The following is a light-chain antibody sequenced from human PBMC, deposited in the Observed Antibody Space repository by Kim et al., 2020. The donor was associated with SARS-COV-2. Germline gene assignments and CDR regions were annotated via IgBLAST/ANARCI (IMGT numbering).Light chain of an antibody. CDR3: QQYNDWPPRT. V-gene: IGKV3-15*01. Sequence: SPGERATLPCRASQSVISSLAWYQQRPGQAHRLLIDHASSRATGIAARFSGSGSGTEYTLTISSRQSEDSAVYYCQQYNDWPPRTFGQGTKVDIK. J-gene: IGKJ1*01. CDR2: HAS. CDR1: QSVISS.